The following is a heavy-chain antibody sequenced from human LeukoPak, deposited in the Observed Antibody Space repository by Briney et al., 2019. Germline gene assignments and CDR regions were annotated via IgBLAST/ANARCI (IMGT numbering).Heavy chain of an antibody. V-gene: IGHV1-2*02. D-gene: IGHD2-15*01. CDR1: GYTFTGYY. CDR2: INPNSGGT. J-gene: IGHJ4*02. Sequence: ASVKVSCKASGYTFTGYYMHWVRQAPGQGLEWMGWINPNSGGTNYALKFQGGVTMTRDTSISTAYMELSRLRSDDTAVYYCASLGAIQVGVDYWGQGTLVTVSS. CDR3: ASLGAIQVGVDY.